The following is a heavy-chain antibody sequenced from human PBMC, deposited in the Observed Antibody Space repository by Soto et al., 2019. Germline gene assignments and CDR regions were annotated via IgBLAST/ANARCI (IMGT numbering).Heavy chain of an antibody. Sequence: ASVKVSCKASGYTFTSYAMDWVRQAPGQRLEWMGWINAGNGNTKYSQKFQGRVTITRDTSASTAYMELSSLRSEDTAVYYCAREQFITIFGVVQNWFDPWGQRTLVTVYS. D-gene: IGHD3-3*01. CDR2: INAGNGNT. CDR1: GYTFTSYA. CDR3: AREQFITIFGVVQNWFDP. V-gene: IGHV1-3*01. J-gene: IGHJ5*02.